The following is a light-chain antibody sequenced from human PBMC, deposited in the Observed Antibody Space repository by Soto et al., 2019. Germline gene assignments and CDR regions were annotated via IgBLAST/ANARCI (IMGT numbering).Light chain of an antibody. V-gene: IGLV2-14*03. Sequence: QSVLTQPASVSGSPGQSITISCTGTSSDVGGYNFVSWYQQHPGKAPKLMIYDVNNRPSGVSNRFSGSKSGNTASLTISGLQAEDEADYYCSSYTSSSSNYVFGTGTKVTVL. CDR1: SSDVGGYNF. J-gene: IGLJ1*01. CDR3: SSYTSSSSNYV. CDR2: DVN.